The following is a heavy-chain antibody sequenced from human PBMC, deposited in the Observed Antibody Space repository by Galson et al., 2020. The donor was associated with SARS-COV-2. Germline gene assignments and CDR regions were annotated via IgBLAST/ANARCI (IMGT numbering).Heavy chain of an antibody. CDR2: ISAYNGNT. D-gene: IGHD2-15*01. CDR3: ARVGVEGYRGSSGVEDYFDY. V-gene: IGHV1-18*01. J-gene: IGHJ4*02. CDR1: GYTFTSYG. Sequence: GESLKISCKASGYTFTSYGISWVRQAPGQGLEWMGWISAYNGNTNYAQKLQGRVTMTTDTSTSTAYMELRSLRSDDTAVYYCARVGVEGYRGSSGVEDYFDYWGQGTLVTVSS.